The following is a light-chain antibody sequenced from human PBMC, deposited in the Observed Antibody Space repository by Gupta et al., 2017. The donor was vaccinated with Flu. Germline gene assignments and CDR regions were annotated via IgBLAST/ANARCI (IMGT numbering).Light chain of an antibody. CDR1: QGIGNY. CDR2: AAS. Sequence: DIQMTQSPSSLSASVGDRVTITCWASQGIGNYVTWYQQKPGKVPRLLIYAASSVNSGVPSRFSGSGSGTEFTLTISSLQPEDVATYYCQNVNHAPGTFGQGTKVEIK. CDR3: QNVNHAPGT. V-gene: IGKV1-27*01. J-gene: IGKJ1*01.